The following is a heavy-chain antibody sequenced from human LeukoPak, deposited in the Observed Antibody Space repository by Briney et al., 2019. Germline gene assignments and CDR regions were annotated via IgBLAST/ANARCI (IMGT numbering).Heavy chain of an antibody. CDR3: AKDIARGVISAFDI. D-gene: IGHD3-10*01. J-gene: IGHJ3*02. V-gene: IGHV3-9*01. CDR2: ISWNSGSI. Sequence: GGSLRLSCAASGFTFDDYAMHWVRQAPGKGLEWVSGISWNSGSIGYADSVKGRFTISRDNAKNSLYLQMNSLRAEDTALYYCAKDIARGVISAFDIWGQGTMVTVSS. CDR1: GFTFDDYA.